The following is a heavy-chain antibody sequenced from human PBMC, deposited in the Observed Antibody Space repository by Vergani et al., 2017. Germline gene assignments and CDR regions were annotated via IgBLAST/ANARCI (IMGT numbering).Heavy chain of an antibody. D-gene: IGHD2-2*01. V-gene: IGHV3-74*01. CDR1: GFTFSSYW. CDR3: ATPGLYANIVVVPAAIKY. CDR2: INSDGSST. J-gene: IGHJ4*02. Sequence: EVQLVESGGGLVQPGGSLRLSCAASGFTFSSYWMHWVRQAPGKGLVWVSRINSDGSSTSYADSVKGRFTISRDNAKNTLYLQMNSLRAEETAVYYCATPGLYANIVVVPAAIKYWGQGTLVTVSS.